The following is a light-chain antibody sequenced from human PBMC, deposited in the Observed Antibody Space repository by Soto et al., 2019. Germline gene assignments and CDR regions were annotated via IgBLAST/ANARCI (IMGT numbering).Light chain of an antibody. J-gene: IGKJ4*01. CDR2: AAS. CDR1: QSISSY. Sequence: DIQLNQSPSSLSASVGDRVTITCRASQSISSYLNWYQQKPGKAPKLLIYAASSLQSGVPSRFSGSGSGTDFTLTISSLQPEDFATYYCQQSYSTPARTFGGGTKLDIK. V-gene: IGKV1-39*01. CDR3: QQSYSTPART.